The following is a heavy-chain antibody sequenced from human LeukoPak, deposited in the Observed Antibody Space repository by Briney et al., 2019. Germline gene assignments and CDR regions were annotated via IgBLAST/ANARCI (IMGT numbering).Heavy chain of an antibody. CDR3: TTEKLLWFGELSYYFDY. CDR2: IKSKTDGGTT. V-gene: IGHV3-15*01. Sequence: GGSLRLSCAASGFTFSNAWMSWVRQAPGKGLEWVGRIKSKTDGGTTDYAAPVKGRFTISRDDSKNTLYLQMNSLKTEDTAVYYCTTEKLLWFGELSYYFDYWGQRTLVTVSS. D-gene: IGHD3-10*01. CDR1: GFTFSNAW. J-gene: IGHJ4*02.